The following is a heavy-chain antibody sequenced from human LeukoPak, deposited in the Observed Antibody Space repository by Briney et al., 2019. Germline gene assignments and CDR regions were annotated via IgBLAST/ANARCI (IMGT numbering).Heavy chain of an antibody. Sequence: GGSLRLSCAASGFTVSSNYMSWVRQAPGKGLEWGSVIYSGGSTYYADSVKGRFTISRDNSKNTLYLQMNSLRAEDTAVYYCARGGYSGYDYGFNWFDPWGQGTLATVSS. CDR1: GFTVSSNY. J-gene: IGHJ5*02. V-gene: IGHV3-66*01. CDR3: ARGGYSGYDYGFNWFDP. CDR2: IYSGGST. D-gene: IGHD5-12*01.